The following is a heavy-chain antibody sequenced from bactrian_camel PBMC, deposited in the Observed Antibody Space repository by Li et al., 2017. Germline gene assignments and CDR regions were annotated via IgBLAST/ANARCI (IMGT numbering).Heavy chain of an antibody. J-gene: IGHJ4*01. CDR2: INGRGDKT. D-gene: IGHD5*01. Sequence: VQLVESGGGFVQPGGSLRLSCAASGFTFSSYGMTWVRQAPGKGLEWVSGINGRGDKTYYADSVKGRFTISRDNAKNTLYLQMNNLKTEDTAMYYCAAGRNAGLGRGLGTQVTVS. V-gene: IGHV3S40*01. CDR1: GFTFSSYG.